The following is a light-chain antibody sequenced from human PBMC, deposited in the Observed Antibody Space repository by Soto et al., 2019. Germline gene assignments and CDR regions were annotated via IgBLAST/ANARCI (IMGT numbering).Light chain of an antibody. CDR1: ESISST. V-gene: IGKV3-15*01. CDR3: QQYNDWPLFT. CDR2: GAS. Sequence: EVMLTQSPATLSLSPGERATLSCRASESISSTLAWYQQKPGQAPRLLIHGASTRATGIPARFSGSGSGTEFTLTISSLQSEDFALYYCQQYNDWPLFTFGPGTKVDIK. J-gene: IGKJ3*01.